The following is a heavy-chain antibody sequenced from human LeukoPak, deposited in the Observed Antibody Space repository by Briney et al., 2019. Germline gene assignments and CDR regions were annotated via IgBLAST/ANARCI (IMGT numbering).Heavy chain of an antibody. D-gene: IGHD6-19*01. Sequence: ASVTVSCKASGYTFTSYDINWLRQATGQGLEWMGWMNPNSGNTGYAQKFQGRVTMTRNTSIGTAYMELSSLRSEDTAVYYCARFLGWYVEGFDYWGQGTLVTVSS. CDR3: ARFLGWYVEGFDY. CDR2: MNPNSGNT. J-gene: IGHJ4*02. CDR1: GYTFTSYD. V-gene: IGHV1-8*01.